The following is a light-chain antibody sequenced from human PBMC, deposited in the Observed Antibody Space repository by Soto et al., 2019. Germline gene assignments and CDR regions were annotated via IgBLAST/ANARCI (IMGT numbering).Light chain of an antibody. CDR3: QQYGSSRRT. Sequence: EIVLTQSPGTLSLSPGXRATLSCRASQSVSSSYLAWYQQKPGQAPRLLIYGASSRATGIPDRFSGSGSGTDFTLTISRLEPEDFAVYYCQQYGSSRRTFGQGTKEDIK. CDR2: GAS. V-gene: IGKV3-20*01. J-gene: IGKJ1*01. CDR1: QSVSSSY.